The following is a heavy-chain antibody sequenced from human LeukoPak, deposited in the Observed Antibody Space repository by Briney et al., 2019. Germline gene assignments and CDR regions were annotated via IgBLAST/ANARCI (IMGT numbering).Heavy chain of an antibody. CDR1: GGSISSSSYY. Sequence: SETLSLTCTVSGGSISSSSYYWGWIRRPPGKGLEWIGSIYYSGSTYYNPSLKSRVTISVDTSKNQFSPKLSSVTAADTAVYYCAKDPGYYYDSSGYYLFDYWGQGTLVTVSS. V-gene: IGHV4-39*07. CDR2: IYYSGST. CDR3: AKDPGYYYDSSGYYLFDY. J-gene: IGHJ4*02. D-gene: IGHD3-22*01.